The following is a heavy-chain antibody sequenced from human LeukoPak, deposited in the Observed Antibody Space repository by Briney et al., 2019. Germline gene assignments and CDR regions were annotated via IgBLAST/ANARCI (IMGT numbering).Heavy chain of an antibody. CDR2: TYSSGTT. Sequence: GGSLRLSCAASGFTVSTSYVSWVRQAPGKGLEWVSVTYSSGTTYYADSLKGRFTISRDSSKNTVYLQINNLRVDDTAVYYCARVSPFDYWGQGTLVTVSS. CDR1: GFTVSTSY. CDR3: ARVSPFDY. V-gene: IGHV3-66*01. J-gene: IGHJ4*02.